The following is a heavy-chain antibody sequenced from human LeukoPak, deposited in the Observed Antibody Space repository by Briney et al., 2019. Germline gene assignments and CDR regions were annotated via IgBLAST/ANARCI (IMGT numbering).Heavy chain of an antibody. CDR1: GFTFSSYA. D-gene: IGHD2-21*02. CDR3: AKDPVYCGGDCYWDFDY. CDR2: ISGSGGST. J-gene: IGHJ4*02. Sequence: PGGSLRLSCAASGFTFSSYAMSWVRQAPGKGLEWVSAISGSGGSTYYADSVKGRFTISRDNSKNTLYLQVNSLRAEDTAVYYCAKDPVYCGGDCYWDFDYWGQGTLVTVSS. V-gene: IGHV3-23*01.